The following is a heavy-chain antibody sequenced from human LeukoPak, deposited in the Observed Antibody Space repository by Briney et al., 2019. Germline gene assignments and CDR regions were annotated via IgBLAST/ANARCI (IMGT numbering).Heavy chain of an antibody. CDR3: ARLAYYASGSPLSAEYFQH. Sequence: AASVKVSCKASGGTFSSYAISWVRQAPGQGLEWMGGIIPIFGTANYAQKFQGGVTITADESTSTAYMELSSLRSEDTAMYFCARLAYYASGSPLSAEYFQHWGQGTLVTVSS. CDR2: IIPIFGTA. CDR1: GGTFSSYA. J-gene: IGHJ1*01. D-gene: IGHD3-10*01. V-gene: IGHV1-69*13.